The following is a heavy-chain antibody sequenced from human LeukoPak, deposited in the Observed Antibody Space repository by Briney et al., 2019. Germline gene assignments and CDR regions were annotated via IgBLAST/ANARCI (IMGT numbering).Heavy chain of an antibody. CDR1: GFTVSSNY. Sequence: GGSLRLSCAASGFTVSSNYMSWVRQAPGKGLEWVSVIYSGGSTYYADSVKGRFTISRDNSKDTLYLQMNSLRAEDTAVYYCAKDGAYCGGDCRLDAFDIWGQGTMVTVSS. J-gene: IGHJ3*02. D-gene: IGHD2-21*02. V-gene: IGHV3-53*01. CDR3: AKDGAYCGGDCRLDAFDI. CDR2: IYSGGST.